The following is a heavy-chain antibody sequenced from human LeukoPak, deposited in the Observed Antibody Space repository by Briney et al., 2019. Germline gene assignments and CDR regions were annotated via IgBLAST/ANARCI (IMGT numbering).Heavy chain of an antibody. CDR3: ARATDYDILTGYYAPLDY. CDR1: GGTFSSYA. D-gene: IGHD3-9*01. V-gene: IGHV1-69*04. CDR2: IIPILGIA. Sequence: SVNVSCTASGGTFSSYAISWVRQAPGQGLEWMGRIIPILGIANYAQKFQGRVTITADKSTSTAYMELSSLRSEDTAVYYCARATDYDILTGYYAPLDYWGQGTLVTVSS. J-gene: IGHJ4*02.